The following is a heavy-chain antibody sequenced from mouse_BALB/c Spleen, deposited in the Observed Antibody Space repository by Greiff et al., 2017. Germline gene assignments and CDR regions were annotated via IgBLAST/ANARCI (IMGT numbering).Heavy chain of an antibody. CDR1: GYTFTDYN. CDR3: DSSATMITTEDMDY. Sequence: DQLQQSGPELVKPGASVKIPCKASGYTFTDYNMDWVKQNHGKSLEWIGDINPNNGGTIYNQKFKGKATLTVDKSSSTAYMELRSLTSEDTAVYYCDSSATMITTEDMDYWGQGTTVTVSS. J-gene: IGHJ4*01. V-gene: IGHV1-18*01. D-gene: IGHD2-4*01. CDR2: INPNNGGT.